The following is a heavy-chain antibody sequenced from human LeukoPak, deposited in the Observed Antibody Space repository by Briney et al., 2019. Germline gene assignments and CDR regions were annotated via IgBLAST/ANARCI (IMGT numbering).Heavy chain of an antibody. Sequence: PGGSLRLSCAASGFTFSSYAMHWVRQAPGKGLEWVAVISDDGINKYYADPVKGRFTISRDNSKNTLYLEMSSLRAEDTAVYYCASVDDLDAFAMWGQGTMVIV. J-gene: IGHJ3*02. CDR3: ASVDDLDAFAM. CDR2: ISDDGINK. V-gene: IGHV3-30*04. CDR1: GFTFSSYA. D-gene: IGHD5-12*01.